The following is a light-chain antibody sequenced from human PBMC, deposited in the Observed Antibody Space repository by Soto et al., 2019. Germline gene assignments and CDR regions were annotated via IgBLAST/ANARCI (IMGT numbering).Light chain of an antibody. Sequence: QSVLTQPPSTSGTPGQRVTTSCAGSSSNIGTESVNWYQQLPGTAPKLLIYSYNQRPSGVPDRFSGSKSGTSASLAISGLQSEDEADYICAAWEDSLNGYVFGLGTKVTVL. CDR2: SYN. CDR1: SSNIGTES. CDR3: AAWEDSLNGYV. V-gene: IGLV1-44*01. J-gene: IGLJ1*01.